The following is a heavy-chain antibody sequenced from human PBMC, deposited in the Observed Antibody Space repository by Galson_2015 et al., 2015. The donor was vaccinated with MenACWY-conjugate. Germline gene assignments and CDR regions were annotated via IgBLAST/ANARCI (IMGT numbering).Heavy chain of an antibody. V-gene: IGHV3-48*03. CDR2: ISKSGSPI. CDR1: GFTFTGYE. J-gene: IGHJ6*03. CDR3: ARVGTWIHQYFYYMDV. Sequence: SLRLSCAASGFTFTGYEFNWARQAPGTGLEWLSYISKSGSPIYYADSVKGRFTISRDNIKKSLFLEMNSLRAGDTGVYYCARVGTWIHQYFYYMDVWGKGTTVTVSS. D-gene: IGHD5-18*01.